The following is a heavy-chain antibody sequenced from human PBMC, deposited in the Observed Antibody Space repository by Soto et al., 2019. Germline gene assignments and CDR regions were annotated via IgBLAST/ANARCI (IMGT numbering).Heavy chain of an antibody. D-gene: IGHD4-17*01. CDR3: ARHGLYGDYTLDY. CDR2: IYYSGST. Sequence: SGTLSLTCTVSGGSISSYYWSWIRQPPGKGLEWIGYIYYSGSTNYNPSLKSRVTISVDTSKNQFSLKLSSVTAADTAVYYCARHGLYGDYTLDYWGKGTLVTVSS. J-gene: IGHJ4*02. V-gene: IGHV4-59*08. CDR1: GGSISSYY.